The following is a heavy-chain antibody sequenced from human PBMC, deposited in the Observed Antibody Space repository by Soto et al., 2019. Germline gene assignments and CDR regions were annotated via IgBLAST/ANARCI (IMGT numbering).Heavy chain of an antibody. J-gene: IGHJ6*02. D-gene: IGHD5-18*01. V-gene: IGHV4-31*03. CDR1: GGSMIAYY. CDR3: ARDRLMATAGTARHYFGLDV. Sequence: SETLSLTCTVSGGSMIAYYWSWVRQSPRRGLEWIGNIYYSGSTYYNPSLKSRLTISVDTSKNQFSLNLSSVTAADTAVYYCARDRLMATAGTARHYFGLDVWGQGTTVTVSS. CDR2: IYYSGST.